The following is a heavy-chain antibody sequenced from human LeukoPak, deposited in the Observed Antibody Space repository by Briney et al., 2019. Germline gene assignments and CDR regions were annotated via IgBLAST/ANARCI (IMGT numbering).Heavy chain of an antibody. J-gene: IGHJ4*02. D-gene: IGHD3-22*01. CDR3: AKGIDSTGYYPFDH. CDR1: GFIFNNYA. Sequence: GGSLRLSCAASGFIFNNYAMSWVRQAPGKGLEWVSAISESGGETYHADSVKGRFTISRDTSKSTLYLQLNSLRAEDTAIYYCAKGIDSTGYYPFDHRGQGTLVTVSS. CDR2: ISESGGET. V-gene: IGHV3-23*01.